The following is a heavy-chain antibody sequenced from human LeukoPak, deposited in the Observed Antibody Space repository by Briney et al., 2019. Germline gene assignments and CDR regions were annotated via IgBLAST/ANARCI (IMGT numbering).Heavy chain of an antibody. D-gene: IGHD1-26*01. CDR3: ARGNSGSYFDY. J-gene: IGHJ4*02. Sequence: PSETLSLTCTVSGGSISSSSYYWGWIRQPPGKGLEWIGSIYYSGSTYYNPSLKSRVTISVDTSKNQFSLKLGSVTAADTAVHYCARGNSGSYFDYWGQETLVTVSS. CDR1: GGSISSSSYY. V-gene: IGHV4-39*07. CDR2: IYYSGST.